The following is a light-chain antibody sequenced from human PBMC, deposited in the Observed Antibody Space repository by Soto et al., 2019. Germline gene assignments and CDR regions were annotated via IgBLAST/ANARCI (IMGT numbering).Light chain of an antibody. Sequence: DIEMTQSPSSLSASVGDRVTITCRASQDIRNYLAWYQQKPGKVPKLLIFAASTLQSGVPSRFSGSGSGTDFTLTISSLQPEDVATYYCQEYNSAPLTFGQGTKVDIK. J-gene: IGKJ1*01. CDR1: QDIRNY. CDR3: QEYNSAPLT. CDR2: AAS. V-gene: IGKV1-27*01.